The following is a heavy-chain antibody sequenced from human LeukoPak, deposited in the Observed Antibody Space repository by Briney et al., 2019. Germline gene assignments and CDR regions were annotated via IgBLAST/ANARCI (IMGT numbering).Heavy chain of an antibody. CDR1: GFTFSSYD. V-gene: IGHV3-13*01. CDR2: NGTAGDT. J-gene: IGHJ4*02. Sequence: GGSLRLSCAASGFTFSSYDMHWVRQATGKGLEWVSANGTAGDTYYPGSVKGRFTISRDNAKNSLFLQMHSLRAEDTAVYYCVKNIGHETFDYWGQGTLLTVSS. D-gene: IGHD2/OR15-2a*01. CDR3: VKNIGHETFDY.